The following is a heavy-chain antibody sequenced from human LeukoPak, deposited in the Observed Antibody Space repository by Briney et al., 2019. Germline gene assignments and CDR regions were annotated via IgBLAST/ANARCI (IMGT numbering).Heavy chain of an antibody. Sequence: GGSLRLSCAASGFTSDDYAMTWVRQAPGMGLEWVSTILNNGVNTYHADSVKGRFTISRDNSRNTLHLQMNSLRAEDTAIYYCAKGGGRPLDDAFDVWGQGTMVTVSS. CDR3: AKGGGRPLDDAFDV. J-gene: IGHJ3*01. CDR2: ILNNGVNT. V-gene: IGHV3-23*01. CDR1: GFTSDDYA.